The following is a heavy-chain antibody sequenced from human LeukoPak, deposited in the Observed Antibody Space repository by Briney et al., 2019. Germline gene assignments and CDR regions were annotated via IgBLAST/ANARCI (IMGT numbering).Heavy chain of an antibody. CDR2: IYYSGST. D-gene: IGHD3-9*01. V-gene: IGHV4-59*01. Sequence: PSETLSLTCTVSGGSISSYYWSWIRQPPGKGLEWIGYIYYSGSTNYNPSLKSRVTISVDTSKNQFSLKVSSVTAADTAVYYCSRLVDDAFDIWGQGTMVTVSS. J-gene: IGHJ3*02. CDR3: SRLVDDAFDI. CDR1: GGSISSYY.